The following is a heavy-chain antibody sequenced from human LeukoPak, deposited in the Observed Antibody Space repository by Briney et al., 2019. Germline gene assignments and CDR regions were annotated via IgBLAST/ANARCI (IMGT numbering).Heavy chain of an antibody. V-gene: IGHV1-18*01. CDR3: ARSYSSSWYYYYYMDV. Sequence: ASVKVSCKASGYTFTSYGISWVRQAPGQGLEWMGWISAYNGNTNYAQKLQGRVTMTTDTSTSTAYMELRSLRSDDTAVYYRARSYSSSWYYYYYMDVWGKGTTVPVSS. CDR1: GYTFTSYG. CDR2: ISAYNGNT. D-gene: IGHD6-13*01. J-gene: IGHJ6*03.